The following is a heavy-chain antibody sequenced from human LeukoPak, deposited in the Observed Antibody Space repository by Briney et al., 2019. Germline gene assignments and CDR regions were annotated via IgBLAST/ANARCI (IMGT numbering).Heavy chain of an antibody. D-gene: IGHD1-26*01. CDR2: ISAYNGNT. CDR1: GYTFTSYG. CDR3: ARDRDRYSGTENAFDI. Sequence: ASVKVSCKASGYTFTSYGISWVRQAPGQGREWMGWISAYNGNTNYAQKRQGRVTMTTDTSTSTAYMELSSLRSEDTAVYYCARDRDRYSGTENAFDIWGQGTMVTVSS. J-gene: IGHJ3*02. V-gene: IGHV1-18*01.